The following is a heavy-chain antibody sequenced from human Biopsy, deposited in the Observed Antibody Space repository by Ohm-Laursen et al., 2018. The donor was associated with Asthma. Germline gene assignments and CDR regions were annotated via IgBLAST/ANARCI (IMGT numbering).Heavy chain of an antibody. D-gene: IGHD3-9*01. CDR1: GFPFSDYY. V-gene: IGHV3-11*01. Sequence: SLRLSCAASGFPFSDYYMSWIRQAPGKGPEWVSYISSSGTTIFNADSVKGRFTISRDNAKNSLYLQMNSLRAEDTAVYYCAREKAYSDILTAYYNGWYFDLWGRGTLVTVSS. CDR3: AREKAYSDILTAYYNGWYFDL. J-gene: IGHJ2*01. CDR2: ISSSGTTI.